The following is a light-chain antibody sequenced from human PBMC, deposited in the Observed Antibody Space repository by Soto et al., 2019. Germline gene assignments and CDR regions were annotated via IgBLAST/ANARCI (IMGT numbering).Light chain of an antibody. Sequence: QSVLTQPPSASGAPGQRVTISCSGSNSNIGSNVVNWYQQLPGSAPRFLISSNNHRPSGVPDRFSASKSGTSASLAISGLQSEDEGEYYCATWDDSLNVFYVFGTGTKV. CDR1: NSNIGSNV. J-gene: IGLJ1*01. CDR3: ATWDDSLNVFYV. V-gene: IGLV1-44*01. CDR2: SNN.